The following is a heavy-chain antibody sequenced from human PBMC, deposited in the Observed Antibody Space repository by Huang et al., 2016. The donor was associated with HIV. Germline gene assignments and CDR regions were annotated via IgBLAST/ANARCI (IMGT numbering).Heavy chain of an antibody. J-gene: IGHJ3*02. V-gene: IGHV3-15*07. Sequence: EVQLVESGGGLVKPGGSLRLSCEVSGFSFSSAWMNWVRSAPGKGLEWVGRIKRKTERGTTDYAAPVKGRFTISRDDSKNTLYLQMNSLKTEDTGVYYCTTGTRDYLNAFDIWGQGTKVTVSS. CDR3: TTGTRDYLNAFDI. D-gene: IGHD1-1*01. CDR2: IKRKTERGTT. CDR1: GFSFSSAW.